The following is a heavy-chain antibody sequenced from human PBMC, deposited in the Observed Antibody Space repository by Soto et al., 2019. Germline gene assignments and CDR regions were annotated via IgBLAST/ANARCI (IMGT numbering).Heavy chain of an antibody. J-gene: IGHJ6*02. CDR2: IIDSGGST. CDR1: GFTFSSSW. V-gene: IGHV3-23*01. CDR3: AKGRSYYYYYGVDV. Sequence: PGGSLRLSCAASGFTFSSSWMHWVRQAPGKGLEWVSDIIDSGGSTYYADSVKGRFTISRDNSKSTLYLQMNSLRAEDTALYYCAKGRSYYYYYGVDVWGQGTTVTVSS.